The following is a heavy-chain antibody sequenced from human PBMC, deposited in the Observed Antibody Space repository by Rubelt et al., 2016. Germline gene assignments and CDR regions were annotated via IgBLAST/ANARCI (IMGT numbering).Heavy chain of an antibody. CDR1: GFTFSSYW. V-gene: IGHV3-7*01. J-gene: IGHJ4*02. CDR3: ARGGDTSGYRDY. D-gene: IGHD3-22*01. CDR2: INQDGSEK. Sequence: EVQLVESGGGLVKPVGSLRLSCAASGFTFSSYWMNWVRQAPGKGLEWVASINQDGSEKYYVDSVKGRFTISRDNAKDSLYLRMNGLGAEDTALYYCARGGDTSGYRDYWGQGTLVTVSS.